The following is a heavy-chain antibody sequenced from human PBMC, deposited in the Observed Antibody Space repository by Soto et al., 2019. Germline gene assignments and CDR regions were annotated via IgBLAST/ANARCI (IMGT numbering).Heavy chain of an antibody. CDR3: AKARYDYVWGSYRYKDIENNWFDP. V-gene: IGHV3-23*01. J-gene: IGHJ5*02. CDR2: ISGSGGST. Sequence: EVQLLESGGGLVQPGGSLRLSCAASGFTFSSYAMSWVRQAPGKGLEWVSAISGSGGSTYYADSVKGRFTISRDNSKNTLYLQMNSLRAEDTAVYYCAKARYDYVWGSYRYKDIENNWFDPWGQGTLVTVAS. CDR1: GFTFSSYA. D-gene: IGHD3-16*02.